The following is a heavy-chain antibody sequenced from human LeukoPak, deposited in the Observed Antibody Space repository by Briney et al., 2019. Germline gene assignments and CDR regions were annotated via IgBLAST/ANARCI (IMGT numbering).Heavy chain of an antibody. CDR2: ISSSGSTI. D-gene: IGHD3-22*01. CDR1: GFTFSDYY. J-gene: IGHJ4*02. V-gene: IGHV3-11*01. CDR3: ARDYYDSSGYYYFDY. Sequence: PGGSLRLSCAASGFTFSDYYMSWIRQAPGKGLEWVSYISSSGSTIYYADSVKGRFTISRDNAKSSLYLQMNSLRAEDTAVYYCARDYYDSSGYYYFDYWGQGTLVTVSS.